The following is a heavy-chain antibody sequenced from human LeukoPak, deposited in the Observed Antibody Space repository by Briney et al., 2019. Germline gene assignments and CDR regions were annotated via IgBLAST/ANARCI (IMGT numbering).Heavy chain of an antibody. CDR3: AREGIAAAGTSHYYYGMDV. CDR1: GFTFSSYE. CDR2: ISSSGSTI. Sequence: GTLRLSCAASGFTFSSYEMNWVRQPPGKGLEWVSYISSSGSTIYYADSVKGRFTISRDNTKNSLYLQMNSLSAEDTAVYYCAREGIAAAGTSHYYYGMDVWARGTRVSVSS. J-gene: IGHJ6*02. V-gene: IGHV3-48*03. D-gene: IGHD6-13*01.